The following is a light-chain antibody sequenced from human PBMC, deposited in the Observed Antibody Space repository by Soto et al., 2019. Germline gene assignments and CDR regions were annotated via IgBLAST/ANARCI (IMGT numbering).Light chain of an antibody. CDR1: SSDVGSNNR. CDR2: DVT. J-gene: IGLJ1*01. V-gene: IGLV2-18*02. Sequence: QSALTQPPSVSGSPGQSVAISCSGSSSDVGSNNRVSWYQQSPGTAPKLLIYDVTNRPSGVPDRFSGSKSGNTASLTISGLQAEHEAAYYCSSFTTSNTYVFGTGTKVTVL. CDR3: SSFTTSNTYV.